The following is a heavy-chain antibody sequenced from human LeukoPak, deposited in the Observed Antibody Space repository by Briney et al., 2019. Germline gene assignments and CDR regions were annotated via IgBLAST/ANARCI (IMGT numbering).Heavy chain of an antibody. CDR1: GGSISSYY. Sequence: SSETLSLTCTVSGGSISSYYWSWIRQPPGKGLEWIGYIYYSGSTNYNPSLKSRVTISVDTSKNQFSLKLSSVTAADTAVYYCARRFGEFDYWGQGTLVTVSS. CDR3: ARRFGEFDY. V-gene: IGHV4-59*01. CDR2: IYYSGST. D-gene: IGHD3-10*01. J-gene: IGHJ4*02.